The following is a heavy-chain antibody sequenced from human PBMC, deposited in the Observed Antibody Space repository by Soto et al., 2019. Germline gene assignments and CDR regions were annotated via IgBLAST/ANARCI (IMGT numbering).Heavy chain of an antibody. J-gene: IGHJ4*02. Sequence: PSETLSLTCTVSGGSISSYYWSWIRQPPGKGLEWIGYIYYSGSTNYNPSLKSRVAISVDTSKNQFSLKLSSVTAADTAVYYCARVNSSSSMGYFDYWGQGTLVTVSS. CDR1: GGSISSYY. D-gene: IGHD6-6*01. CDR3: ARVNSSSSMGYFDY. V-gene: IGHV4-59*01. CDR2: IYYSGST.